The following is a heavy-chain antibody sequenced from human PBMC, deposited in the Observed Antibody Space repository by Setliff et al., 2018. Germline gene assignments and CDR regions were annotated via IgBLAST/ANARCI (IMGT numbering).Heavy chain of an antibody. CDR3: ARDPSHDY. CDR1: GYSISSGYY. V-gene: IGHV4-38-2*02. D-gene: IGHD2-2*01. J-gene: IGHJ4*02. Sequence: SETLSLTCTVSGYSISSGYYWGWIRQPPGKGLEWIGSIYHSGSTYYNPSLKSRVTISVDTSKNQFSLRLSSVTAADTAVYYCARDPSHDYWGQGTLVTV. CDR2: IYHSGST.